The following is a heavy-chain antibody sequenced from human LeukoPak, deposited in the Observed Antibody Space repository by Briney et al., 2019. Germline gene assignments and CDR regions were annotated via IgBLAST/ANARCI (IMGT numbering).Heavy chain of an antibody. J-gene: IGHJ4*02. CDR1: GFSFSSYE. D-gene: IGHD2-15*01. V-gene: IGHV3-48*03. Sequence: GGSLRLSCAASGFSFSSYEMNWVRQAPGKGLEWVSYISSSGSAIFYAGSVKGRFTISRDNAKNSLFLQMNSLRAEDTALYYCASKGGFDDWGQGTLVTVSS. CDR3: ASKGGFDD. CDR2: ISSSGSAI.